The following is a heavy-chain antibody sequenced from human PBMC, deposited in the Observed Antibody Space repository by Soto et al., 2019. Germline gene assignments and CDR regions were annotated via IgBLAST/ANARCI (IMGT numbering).Heavy chain of an antibody. CDR2: MNPSGSSK. D-gene: IGHD3-22*01. J-gene: IGHJ5*02. Sequence: QVQLVQSGAEVRKPGASVKVSCKAFGYSLTTDYMHWVRQAPGQGLEWMAIMNPSGSSKSYPQKFQDRLTMTRDTSTSTVYMELRSLRSEDTAIYYCERDRSGFHWFDAWGQGTLVTVSS. V-gene: IGHV1-46*01. CDR3: ERDRSGFHWFDA. CDR1: GYSLTTDY.